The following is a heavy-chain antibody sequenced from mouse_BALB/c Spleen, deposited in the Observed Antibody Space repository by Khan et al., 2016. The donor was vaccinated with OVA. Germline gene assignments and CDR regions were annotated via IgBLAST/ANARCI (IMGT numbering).Heavy chain of an antibody. V-gene: IGHV3-2*02. J-gene: IGHJ2*01. CDR3: ARSVTITTVVAADFDY. CDR1: GYSITSDYA. CDR2: ISYSGRT. D-gene: IGHD1-1*01. Sequence: EVKLEESGPGLVKPSQSLSLTCTVTGYSITSDYAWNWIRQFPGNKLEWMGYISYSGRTSYNPSLKSRISITRDTSKNQFFLQLNSVTTSATATYYCARSVTITTVVAADFDYWGQGTTLTVSS.